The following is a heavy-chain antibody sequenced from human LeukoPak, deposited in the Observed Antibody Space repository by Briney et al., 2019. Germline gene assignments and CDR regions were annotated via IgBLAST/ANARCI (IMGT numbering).Heavy chain of an antibody. CDR3: ARRGGLWFGELSFDY. D-gene: IGHD3-10*01. CDR1: GGSFSGYY. Sequence: RSSETLSLTCAVYGGSFSGYYWSWIRQPPGKGLEWIGEINHSGSTNYNPSLKSRVTTSVDTSKNQFSLKLSSVTAADTAVYYCARRGGLWFGELSFDYWGQGTLVTVSS. V-gene: IGHV4-34*01. CDR2: INHSGST. J-gene: IGHJ4*02.